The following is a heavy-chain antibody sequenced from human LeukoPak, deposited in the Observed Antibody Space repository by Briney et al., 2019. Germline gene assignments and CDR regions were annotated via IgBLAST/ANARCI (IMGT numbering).Heavy chain of an antibody. CDR3: ASIRAQQQLVEGYFDY. D-gene: IGHD6-13*01. J-gene: IGHJ4*02. CDR1: GFTFSSYA. V-gene: IGHV3-30-3*01. CDR2: ISYDGSNK. Sequence: GGSLRLSCAASGFTFSSYAMHWVRQAPGKGLEWVAVISYDGSNKYYADSVKGRFTISRDNSKNTLYLQMNSLRAEDTAVYYCASIRAQQQLVEGYFDYWGQGTLVTVSS.